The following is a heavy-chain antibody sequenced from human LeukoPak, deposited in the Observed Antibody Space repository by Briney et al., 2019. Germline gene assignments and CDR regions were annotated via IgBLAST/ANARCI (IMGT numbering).Heavy chain of an antibody. CDR1: GGSISSYY. J-gene: IGHJ4*02. V-gene: IGHV4-59*08. Sequence: SETLSLTCTVSGGSISSYYWSWIRRPPGKGLEWIGYIYYSGSTNYNPSLKSRATISVDTSKNQFSLKLSSVTAADTAVYYCARSDYYGSGSYYNLAFDYWGQGTLVTVSS. D-gene: IGHD3-10*01. CDR3: ARSDYYGSGSYYNLAFDY. CDR2: IYYSGST.